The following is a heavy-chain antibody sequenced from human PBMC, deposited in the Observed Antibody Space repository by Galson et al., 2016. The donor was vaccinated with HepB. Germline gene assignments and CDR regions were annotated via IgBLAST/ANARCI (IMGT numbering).Heavy chain of an antibody. CDR1: GFAFNTYA. Sequence: SLRLSCAASGFAFNTYAMNWVRQAPGKGLEFVSTINSDGGTIDYADSVKGRVTISRDNSKNMLYLQMNSLRIEDTAVYHWVKLGCSSSRRYGNFWGRGTPVTVSS. J-gene: IGHJ4*02. CDR3: VKLGCSSSRRYGNF. D-gene: IGHD2-2*01. V-gene: IGHV3-64D*06. CDR2: INSDGGTI.